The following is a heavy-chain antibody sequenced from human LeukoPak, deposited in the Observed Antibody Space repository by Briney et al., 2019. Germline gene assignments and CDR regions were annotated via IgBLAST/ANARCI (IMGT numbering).Heavy chain of an antibody. J-gene: IGHJ4*02. Sequence: PGGSLRLSCVASGFTFNNHDMSWVRQAPGKGLEWVSGISGNGGITYYADSVKGRFTISRDNSDDTLYLQMNSLRADDTGVYYCALASRSGWRGVFDSWGRGILVTVSP. CDR3: ALASRSGWRGVFDS. CDR2: ISGNGGIT. CDR1: GFTFNNHD. V-gene: IGHV3-23*01. D-gene: IGHD6-19*01.